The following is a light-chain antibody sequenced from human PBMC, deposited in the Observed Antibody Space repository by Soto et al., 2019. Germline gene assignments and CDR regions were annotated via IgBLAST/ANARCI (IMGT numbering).Light chain of an antibody. Sequence: QPVLTQSPSASASLGASVKLTCTLSSGHSSYAIAWHQQQPEKGPRYLMKLNSDGSHNKGDGIPDRFSGSSSGAVRYLTISSLQSEDEADYYCQTWGTGIVVFGGGTKLTVL. CDR1: SGHSSYA. V-gene: IGLV4-69*01. CDR2: LNSDGSH. CDR3: QTWGTGIVV. J-gene: IGLJ2*01.